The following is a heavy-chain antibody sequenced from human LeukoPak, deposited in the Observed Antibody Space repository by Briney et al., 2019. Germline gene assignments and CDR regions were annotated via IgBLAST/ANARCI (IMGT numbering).Heavy chain of an antibody. Sequence: SETLSLTCTVSGGSISSSSYYWGWIRQPPGKGLEWIGSIYYSGSTYYNPSLKSRVTMSVDTSKNQFSLKLSSVTAADTAVYYCARGRYTMVRGVITRYYYYYMDVWGKGTTVTVSS. CDR2: IYYSGST. D-gene: IGHD3-10*01. CDR3: ARGRYTMVRGVITRYYYYYMDV. V-gene: IGHV4-39*07. CDR1: GGSISSSSYY. J-gene: IGHJ6*03.